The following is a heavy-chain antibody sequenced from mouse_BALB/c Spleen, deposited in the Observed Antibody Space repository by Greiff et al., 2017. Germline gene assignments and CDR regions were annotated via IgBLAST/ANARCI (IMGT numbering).Heavy chain of an antibody. CDR3: ARNWDVDYYAMDY. Sequence: VQLQQSGPELVKPGASVKISCKASGYAFSSSWMNWVKQRPGQGLEWIGRIYPGDGDTNYNGKFKGKATLTADKSSSTAYMQLSSLTSVDSAVYYCARNWDVDYYAMDYWGQGTSVTVSS. CDR2: IYPGDGDT. V-gene: IGHV1-82*01. CDR1: GYAFSSSW. J-gene: IGHJ4*01. D-gene: IGHD4-1*01.